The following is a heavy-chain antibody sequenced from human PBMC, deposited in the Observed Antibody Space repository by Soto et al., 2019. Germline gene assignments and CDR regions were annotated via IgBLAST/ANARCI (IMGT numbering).Heavy chain of an antibody. CDR3: ARRGSGGDY. V-gene: IGHV1-3*05. CDR2: INAGNGNT. CDR1: GYTFTSYA. J-gene: IGHJ4*02. Sequence: QVQLVQSGAEEKKPGASVKVSCKASGYTFTSYAMHWVRQAPGQRLEWMGWINAGNGNTKYSQKLQGRVTITRDTTVSTAYMELSSVRSEDTDMYYWARRGSGGDYWGQGTLVTVSA. D-gene: IGHD6-19*01.